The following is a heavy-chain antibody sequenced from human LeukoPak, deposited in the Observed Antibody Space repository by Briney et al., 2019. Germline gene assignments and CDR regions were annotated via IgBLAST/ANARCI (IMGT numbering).Heavy chain of an antibody. CDR3: ARGKSNYYYGMDV. J-gene: IGHJ6*02. CDR1: GGTFSSYA. Sequence: GASVKVCCKASGGTFSSYAISWVRLAPGQGLEWMGRIIPILGIANYAQKFQGRVTITADKSTSTAYMELSSLRSEDTAVYYCARGKSNYYYGMDVWGQGTTLTVSS. D-gene: IGHD4-23*01. CDR2: IIPILGIA. V-gene: IGHV1-69*04.